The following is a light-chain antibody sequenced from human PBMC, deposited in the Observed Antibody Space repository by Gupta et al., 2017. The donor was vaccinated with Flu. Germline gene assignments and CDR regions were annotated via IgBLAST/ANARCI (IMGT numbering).Light chain of an antibody. CDR1: QSVSGTY. CDR3: QHEGRSPWT. CDR2: GAS. V-gene: IGKV3-20*01. J-gene: IGKJ2*01. Sequence: EIVLTQSPGTLSLSPGERATLSCRASQSVSGTYLAWYQQKPGQAPRLLIYGASSRATGIPDRFSGSGSGTDFTLTISRLEPDDFAVYYCQHEGRSPWTFGQGTKLEIK.